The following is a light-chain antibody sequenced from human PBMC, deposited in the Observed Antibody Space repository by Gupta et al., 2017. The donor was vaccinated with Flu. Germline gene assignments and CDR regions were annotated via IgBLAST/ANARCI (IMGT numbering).Light chain of an antibody. Sequence: SPATLSLSQGERATLSGRASQSVSSYVAWYQKKPGQAPRLIIDDACNRATGIPARCSGSGAGKDFTLTSSRLEDEDFAVYYWQQRSNWLTFGGGTKVEIK. CDR1: QSVSSY. J-gene: IGKJ4*01. CDR2: DAC. V-gene: IGKV3-11*01. CDR3: QQRSNWLT.